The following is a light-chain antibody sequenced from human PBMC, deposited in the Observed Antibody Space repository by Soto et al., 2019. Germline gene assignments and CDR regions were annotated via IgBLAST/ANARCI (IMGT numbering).Light chain of an antibody. CDR1: QSISSW. Sequence: DIQMTQSPSTLSASVGDRVTITCRASQSISSWLAWYQQKPGKAPKLLIYDASSLESGDPSRFSGSGSGTEFTLTISSLQPDDFATYYCQQYNSYPTFGQGTKVEIK. V-gene: IGKV1-5*01. J-gene: IGKJ1*01. CDR2: DAS. CDR3: QQYNSYPT.